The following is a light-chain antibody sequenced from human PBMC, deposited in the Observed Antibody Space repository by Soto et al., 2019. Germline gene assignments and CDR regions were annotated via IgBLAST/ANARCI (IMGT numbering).Light chain of an antibody. CDR1: QSVSSNF. J-gene: IGKJ5*01. CDR3: QQYGSSPIT. CDR2: GAS. V-gene: IGKV3-20*01. Sequence: EIVLTQSPGTLSLSPGDRATLSCRASQSVSSNFLAWYQQTPGRAPRLLIYGASSRATGIPDRFSGSGSGTDFILTVSRLEPEDFAVYYRQQYGSSPITFGQGTRLEIK.